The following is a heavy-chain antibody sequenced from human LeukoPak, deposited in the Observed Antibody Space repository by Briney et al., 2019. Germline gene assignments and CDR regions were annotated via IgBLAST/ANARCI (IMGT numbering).Heavy chain of an antibody. CDR2: IYTSGST. CDR3: ARDMGYSGYDFYYYMDV. V-gene: IGHV4-4*07. D-gene: IGHD5-12*01. Sequence: SETLSLTCTVSGGSISSYYWSWIRQPAGKGLEWIGRIYTSGSTNYNPSLTSRVTMSVDTSKNQFSLKLSSVTAADTAVYYCARDMGYSGYDFYYYMDVWGKGTTVTISS. CDR1: GGSISSYY. J-gene: IGHJ6*03.